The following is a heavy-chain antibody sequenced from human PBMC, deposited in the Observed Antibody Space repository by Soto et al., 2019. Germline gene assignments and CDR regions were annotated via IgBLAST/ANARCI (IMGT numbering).Heavy chain of an antibody. V-gene: IGHV1-69*13. Sequence: VASVKVSCKASGGTFSSYAISWVRQAPGQGLEWMGGIIPIFGTANYAQKFQGRVTITADESTSTAYMELSSLRSEDTAVYYCARVDYYDSSGYYFPFDYWGQGTLVTVSS. CDR3: ARVDYYDSSGYYFPFDY. CDR1: GGTFSSYA. J-gene: IGHJ4*02. D-gene: IGHD3-22*01. CDR2: IIPIFGTA.